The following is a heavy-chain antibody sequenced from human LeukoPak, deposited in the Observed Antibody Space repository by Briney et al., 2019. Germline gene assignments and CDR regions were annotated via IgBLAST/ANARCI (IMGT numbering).Heavy chain of an antibody. Sequence: GGSLRLSCAASGFTFSTYAMNWVRQAPGKGLEWVSAISGSSSSTYYADSVKGRFTISRDNAKNSLYLQMNSLRAEDTAVYYCARRSRVATIEGDYYYYYYMDVWGKGTTVTVSS. V-gene: IGHV3-21*01. CDR1: GFTFSTYA. CDR3: ARRSRVATIEGDYYYYYYMDV. CDR2: ISGSSSST. D-gene: IGHD5-12*01. J-gene: IGHJ6*03.